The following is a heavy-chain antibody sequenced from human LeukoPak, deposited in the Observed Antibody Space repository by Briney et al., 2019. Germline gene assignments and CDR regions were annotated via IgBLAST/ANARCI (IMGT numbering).Heavy chain of an antibody. CDR2: IDHSGRT. CDR1: GGFFSGYY. J-gene: IGHJ4*02. D-gene: IGHD2-2*01. V-gene: IGHV4-34*01. CDR3: ARKSIVTADRKPYDY. Sequence: SETLSLTCAVYGGFFSGYYWSWIRQPPGKGLEWIGEIDHSGRTNSNPSLKSRVTISVDMSKNQFSLRLSSVTAADTAVYYCARKSIVTADRKPYDYWDQGTLVTVSP.